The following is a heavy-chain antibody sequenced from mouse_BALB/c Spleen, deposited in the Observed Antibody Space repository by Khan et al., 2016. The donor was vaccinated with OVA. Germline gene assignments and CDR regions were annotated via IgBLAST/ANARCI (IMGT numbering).Heavy chain of an antibody. D-gene: IGHD1-1*01. CDR1: GFSLTSFG. CDR3: ARYYYGRAWFAY. CDR2: IRGDGGT. Sequence: VQLLESGPGLVAPSQTLSISCNVSGFSLTSFGVGWVRQPPGKGLEWLGVIRGDGGTNYYSAHLYRLSIINVNSKCHAFLNLNSLQNDDTATYYCARYYYGRAWFAYWGQGTLVTVSA. V-gene: IGHV2-3*01. J-gene: IGHJ3*01.